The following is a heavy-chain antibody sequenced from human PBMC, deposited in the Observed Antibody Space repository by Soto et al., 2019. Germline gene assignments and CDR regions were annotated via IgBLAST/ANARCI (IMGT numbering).Heavy chain of an antibody. Sequence: SDTLSLTCTVSGVSISSYYWSSIRQPPGKGLEWIGYIYYSGSTNYNPSLKSRVTISVDTSKNQFSLKLSSVTAADTAVYYCATIIPPVSTSAHYYYYYGMDVWGQGTTVTVSS. J-gene: IGHJ6*02. CDR1: GVSISSYY. D-gene: IGHD2-8*01. CDR2: IYYSGST. V-gene: IGHV4-59*01. CDR3: ATIIPPVSTSAHYYYYYGMDV.